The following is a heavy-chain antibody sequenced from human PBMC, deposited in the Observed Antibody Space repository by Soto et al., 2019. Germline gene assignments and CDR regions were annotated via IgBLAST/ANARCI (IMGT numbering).Heavy chain of an antibody. Sequence: GGSLRLSCAASGFIFSSYSMNWVRQAPGKGLEWVSSISISGGNTYDADSVRGRFTISRDNSKNTLYLHMNSLTAEDTAIYYCANEIRPNDYWGQGTLVTVSS. CDR2: ISISGGNT. V-gene: IGHV3-23*01. D-gene: IGHD4-17*01. CDR1: GFIFSSYS. J-gene: IGHJ4*02. CDR3: ANEIRPNDY.